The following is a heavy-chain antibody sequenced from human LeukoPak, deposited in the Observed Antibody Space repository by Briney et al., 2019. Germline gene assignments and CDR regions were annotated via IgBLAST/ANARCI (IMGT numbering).Heavy chain of an antibody. V-gene: IGHV4-59*01. Sequence: PSETLSLTCTVSGGSISSYYWSWIRQPPGKGLEWIGYIYYSGSTNYNPSLKSRVTVSVDTSKNQFSLKLSSVTAADTAVYYCARYYYDSSGYYIPANRFDPWGQGTLVTVSS. D-gene: IGHD3-22*01. CDR2: IYYSGST. J-gene: IGHJ5*02. CDR1: GGSISSYY. CDR3: ARYYYDSSGYYIPANRFDP.